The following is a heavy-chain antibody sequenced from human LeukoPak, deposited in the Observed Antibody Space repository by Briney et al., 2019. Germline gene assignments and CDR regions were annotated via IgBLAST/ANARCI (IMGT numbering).Heavy chain of an antibody. V-gene: IGHV4-34*01. D-gene: IGHD2-2*01. CDR2: INHSGST. J-gene: IGHJ4*02. Sequence: SETLSLTCAVYGGSFSGYYWSWIRQPPGKGLEWTGEINHSGSTNYNPSLKSRVTISVDTSKNQFSLKLSSVTAADTAVYYCARRGDCSSTSCSTDYWGQGTLVTVSS. CDR1: GGSFSGYY. CDR3: ARRGDCSSTSCSTDY.